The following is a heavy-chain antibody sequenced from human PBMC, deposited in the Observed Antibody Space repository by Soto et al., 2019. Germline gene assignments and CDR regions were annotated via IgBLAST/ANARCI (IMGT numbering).Heavy chain of an antibody. CDR2: INHSGST. Sequence: QVQLQQWGAGLLKPSETLSLTCAVYGGSFSGYYWSWIRQPPGKGLEWIGEINHSGSTNYNPSLKSRVTISVDTSKNQSSLKLSSVTAADTAVYYCARGTVLLWFGEFKSNWFDPWGQGTLVTVSS. CDR3: ARGTVLLWFGEFKSNWFDP. D-gene: IGHD3-10*01. J-gene: IGHJ5*02. CDR1: GGSFSGYY. V-gene: IGHV4-34*01.